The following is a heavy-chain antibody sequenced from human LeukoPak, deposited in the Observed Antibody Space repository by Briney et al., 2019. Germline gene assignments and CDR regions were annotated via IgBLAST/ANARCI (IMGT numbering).Heavy chain of an antibody. D-gene: IGHD4-17*01. CDR3: AADPNYGDYSRAFDI. V-gene: IGHV1-58*02. CDR2: IVVGSGNT. Sequence: GASVKVSCKAYGFTFTSSDMQWVRQARGQRLEWIGWIVVGSGNTNYAQKFQERVTITRDMSTSTAYMELSSLRSEDTAVYYCAADPNYGDYSRAFDIWGQGAMVTVSS. J-gene: IGHJ3*02. CDR1: GFTFTSSD.